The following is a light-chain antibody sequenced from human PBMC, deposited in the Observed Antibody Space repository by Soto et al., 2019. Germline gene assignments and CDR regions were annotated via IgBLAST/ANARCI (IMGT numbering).Light chain of an antibody. CDR1: SSDVGGYNY. Sequence: QSALTQPASVSGSPGQSITISCTGTSSDVGGYNYVSWYQQHPGKAPKRMIYEVSNRPSGVSNRFSGSKSGNTASLTLSGLQAEDDADYYCSSYNRRSTLVFGGGTKLTVL. CDR3: SSYNRRSTLV. CDR2: EVS. J-gene: IGLJ2*01. V-gene: IGLV2-14*01.